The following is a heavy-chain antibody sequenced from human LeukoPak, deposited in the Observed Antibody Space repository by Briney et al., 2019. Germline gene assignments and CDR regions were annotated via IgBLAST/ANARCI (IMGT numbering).Heavy chain of an antibody. D-gene: IGHD5-12*01. CDR2: INPNNGGT. J-gene: IGHJ5*02. V-gene: IGHV1-2*02. CDR3: AKDQNTGYANNWFDP. CDR1: GYTFTGYY. Sequence: ASVKVPCKASGYTFTGYYIHWVRQAPGQGLEWMRCINPNNGGTNFAQKFQGRVTMTRDTSISTAYMELSRLRSDDTATYYCAKDQNTGYANNWFDPWGQGTLVTVSS.